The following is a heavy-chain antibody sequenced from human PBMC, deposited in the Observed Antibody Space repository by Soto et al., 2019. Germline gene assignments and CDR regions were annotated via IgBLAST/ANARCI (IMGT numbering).Heavy chain of an antibody. CDR2: MYNTGST. D-gene: IGHD2-21*02. V-gene: IGHV4-59*01. CDR3: ARDLWGYCGTDCYPLDV. Sequence: ENLALTCPFFWGAINGSYLGWVREAPGKGLEWIGYMYNTGSTVYNPSFKSRVTISVDTSKNQFSLKLNSVTAADTAVYYCARDLWGYCGTDCYPLDVWGQGTTVTVS. J-gene: IGHJ6*02. CDR1: WGAINGSY.